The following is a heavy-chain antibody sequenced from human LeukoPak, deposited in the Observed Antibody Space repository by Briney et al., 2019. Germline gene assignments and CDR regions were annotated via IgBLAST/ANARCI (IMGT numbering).Heavy chain of an antibody. CDR3: ARAPSTSPFYFDY. CDR2: INWSGGST. V-gene: IGHV3-20*04. CDR1: GFAFDEHG. Sequence: RPGGSLRLSCTASGFAFDEHGMSWVRQVPGKGLEWVSGINWSGGSTGYADPLRGRFTISRDNAKNSLYLQMDSLRAEDTALYYCARAPSTSPFYFDYWGQGTLVTVSS. D-gene: IGHD2-2*01. J-gene: IGHJ4*02.